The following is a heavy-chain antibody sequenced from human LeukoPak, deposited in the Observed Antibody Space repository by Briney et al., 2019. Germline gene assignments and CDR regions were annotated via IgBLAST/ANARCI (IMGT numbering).Heavy chain of an antibody. J-gene: IGHJ1*01. CDR3: AATYYYDSSGYTAYFQH. CDR1: GYSFTSYW. Sequence: GESLKISCKGSGYSFTSYWISWVRQMPGKGLEWMGRIDPSDSYTNYSPSFQGHVTISAEKSISTAYLQWSSLKASDTAMYYCAATYYYDSSGYTAYFQHWGQGTLVTVSS. CDR2: IDPSDSYT. D-gene: IGHD3-22*01. V-gene: IGHV5-10-1*01.